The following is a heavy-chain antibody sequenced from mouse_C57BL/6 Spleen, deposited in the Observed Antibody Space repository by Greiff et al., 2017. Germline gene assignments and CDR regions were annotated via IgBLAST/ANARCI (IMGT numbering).Heavy chain of an antibody. J-gene: IGHJ3*01. D-gene: IGHD2-4*01. CDR2: IHPSDSDT. Sequence: QVQLKQPGAELVKPGASVKVSCKASGYTFTSYWMHWVKQRPGQGLEWIGRIHPSDSDTNYNQKFKGKATLTVDKSSSTAYMQLSSLTSEDSAVYYCAMGDYDYPFAYWGQGTLVTVSA. CDR3: AMGDYDYPFAY. CDR1: GYTFTSYW. V-gene: IGHV1-74*01.